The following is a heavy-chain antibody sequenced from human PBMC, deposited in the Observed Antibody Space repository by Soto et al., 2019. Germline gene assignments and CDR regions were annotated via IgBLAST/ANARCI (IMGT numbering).Heavy chain of an antibody. V-gene: IGHV1-3*01. CDR1: GYTFTSYA. CDR3: ARGKGVAGSSHD. J-gene: IGHJ4*02. CDR2: INAGNGNT. D-gene: IGHD6-19*01. Sequence: ASVKVSCKASGYTFTSYAMHWVRQAPGQRLEWMGWINAGNGNTKYSQKFQGRVTITRDTSASTAYMELSSLRSEDTAVYYCARGKGVAGSSHDWGQGTLVTAPQ.